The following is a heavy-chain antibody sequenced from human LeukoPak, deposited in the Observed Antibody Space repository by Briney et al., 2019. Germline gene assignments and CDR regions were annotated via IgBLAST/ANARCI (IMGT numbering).Heavy chain of an antibody. Sequence: PSETLSLTCTVSGGSISNSSFYWGWIRQPPGKGLEWIGSLYFSGITYYNPSLKSRLTISVDTSKNQFSLNLSSVTAADTAVYYCARIRRVRGVGVVHSWFDPWGQGTLVTVSS. V-gene: IGHV4-39*01. CDR1: GGSISNSSFY. D-gene: IGHD3-10*01. J-gene: IGHJ5*02. CDR3: ARIRRVRGVGVVHSWFDP. CDR2: LYFSGIT.